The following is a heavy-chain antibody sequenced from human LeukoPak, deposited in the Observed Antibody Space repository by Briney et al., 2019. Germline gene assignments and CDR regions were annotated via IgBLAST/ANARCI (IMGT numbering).Heavy chain of an antibody. J-gene: IGHJ4*02. CDR2: IYPDDSDT. CDR1: GYTFSNYW. Sequence: GSLKISCKASGYTFSNYWIAWVRQMPRKSLEAVGIIYPDDSDTRYSPSFRGQVTISADKSINTAYLQWSSLRASDTAIYYCARRLGTGTPDYWGQGTLVTVSS. D-gene: IGHD1-1*01. V-gene: IGHV5-51*01. CDR3: ARRLGTGTPDY.